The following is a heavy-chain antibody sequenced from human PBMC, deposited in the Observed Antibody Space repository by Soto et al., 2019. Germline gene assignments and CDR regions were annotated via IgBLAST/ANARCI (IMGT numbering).Heavy chain of an antibody. J-gene: IGHJ5*02. V-gene: IGHV1-69*08. Sequence: SVKVSCKTSGGTFSNDIITWVRQAPGQGLEWMGRIIPLLDTTNYAQKFQGRVTITADKSTGTAYMELNSLRSEDTAVYYCSRDQSWQDLVWWFDPWGQGTLVTVSS. CDR1: GGTFSNDI. CDR2: IIPLLDTT. D-gene: IGHD6-13*01. CDR3: SRDQSWQDLVWWFDP.